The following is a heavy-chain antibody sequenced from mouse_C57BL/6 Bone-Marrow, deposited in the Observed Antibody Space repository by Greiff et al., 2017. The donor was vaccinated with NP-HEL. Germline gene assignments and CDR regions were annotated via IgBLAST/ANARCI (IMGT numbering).Heavy chain of an antibody. V-gene: IGHV1-82*01. J-gene: IGHJ2*01. D-gene: IGHD1-1*01. CDR2: IYPGDGDT. CDR1: GYAFSSSW. Sequence: QVQLQQSGPELVKPGASVKISCKASGYAFSSSWMNWVKQRPGKGLEWIGRIYPGDGDTNYNGKFKGKATLTADKSSSTAYMQLSSLTSEDSAVYFCARRGDGSSLDYWGQGTTLTVSS. CDR3: ARRGDGSSLDY.